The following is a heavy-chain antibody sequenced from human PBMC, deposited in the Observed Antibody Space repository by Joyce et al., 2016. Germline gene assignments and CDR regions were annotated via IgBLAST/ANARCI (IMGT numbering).Heavy chain of an antibody. CDR2: IRASGGST. CDR3: ATWAPTNYDFWSGYSYYFDN. J-gene: IGHJ4*02. CDR1: GFTFSSYA. V-gene: IGHV3-23*01. D-gene: IGHD3-3*01. Sequence: EVQLLESGGGLVQPGGSLRLACAASGFTFSSYAMSWVRQAPGKGVDCVSTIRASGGSTYDADSVKDRFTITRDNSEDSLYLHMNSLRAEDTAVYYCATWAPTNYDFWSGYSYYFDNWGQGTLVTVSS.